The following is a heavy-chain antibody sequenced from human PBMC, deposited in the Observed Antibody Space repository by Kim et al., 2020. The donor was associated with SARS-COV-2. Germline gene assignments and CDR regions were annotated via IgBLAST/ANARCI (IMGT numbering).Heavy chain of an antibody. Sequence: GGSLRLSCAASGFSFSSYAMHWVRQAPGKGLEWVAVISYDGSNKYYADSVKGRFTISRDNSRNTLYLQMNSLRPEDTAVYYCAGGSTSGVQGLIEFDFDYWGQGTLVTVSS. V-gene: IGHV3-30-3*01. CDR2: ISYDGSNK. CDR1: GFSFSSYA. CDR3: AGGSTSGVQGLIEFDFDY. J-gene: IGHJ4*02. D-gene: IGHD6-19*01.